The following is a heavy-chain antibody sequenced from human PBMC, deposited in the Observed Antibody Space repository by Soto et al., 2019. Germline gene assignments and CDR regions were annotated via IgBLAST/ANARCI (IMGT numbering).Heavy chain of an antibody. D-gene: IGHD5-12*01. CDR3: ARASDIVAESYFDY. CDR1: GFTFSSYG. Sequence: GGSLRLSCAASGFTFSSYGMHWVRQAPGKGLEWVAVIWYDGSNKYYADSVKGRFTISRDNSKNTLYLQMNSLRAEDTAVYYCARASDIVAESYFDYWGQGTLVTVSS. V-gene: IGHV3-33*01. J-gene: IGHJ4*02. CDR2: IWYDGSNK.